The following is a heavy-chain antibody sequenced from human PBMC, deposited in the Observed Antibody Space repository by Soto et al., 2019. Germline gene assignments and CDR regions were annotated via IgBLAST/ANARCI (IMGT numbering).Heavy chain of an antibody. J-gene: IGHJ6*04. V-gene: IGHV3-23*01. CDR3: AKGGELDV. CDR1: GFSFSSFA. CDR2: IGDSGAST. Sequence: EVLLLESGGGLVQPGGSLRLSCEASGFSFSSFAMNWVRQAPGKGLEWVSAIGDSGASTYYADSVKGRFTISRDNSRNTLYLQLNSLRADDTAVYYCAKGGELDVWGNCTTVTVSS. D-gene: IGHD3-16*01.